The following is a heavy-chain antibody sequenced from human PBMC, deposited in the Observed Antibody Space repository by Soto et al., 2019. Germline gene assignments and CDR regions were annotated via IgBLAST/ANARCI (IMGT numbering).Heavy chain of an antibody. Sequence: SETLSLTCTVSGGSISSGDYYWSWIRQPPGKGLEWIGYIYYSGSTYYNPSLKSRVTISVDTSKNQFSLKLSSVTAADTAVYYCARRRRWLQLGEDYWGQGTLVTVSS. CDR1: GGSISSGDYY. D-gene: IGHD5-12*01. J-gene: IGHJ4*02. CDR2: IYYSGST. CDR3: ARRRRWLQLGEDY. V-gene: IGHV4-30-4*01.